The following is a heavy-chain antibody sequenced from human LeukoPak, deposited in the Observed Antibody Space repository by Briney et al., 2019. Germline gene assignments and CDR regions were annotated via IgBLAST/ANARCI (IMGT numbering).Heavy chain of an antibody. D-gene: IGHD6-6*01. CDR2: IYYSGST. CDR1: GGSISSYY. V-gene: IGHV4-59*01. CDR3: ARVQEQLVPFYGAFDI. Sequence: SETLSLTCTVSGGSISSYYWSWIRQPPGKGLEWIGYIYYSGSTNYNPSLKSRVTISVDTSKNQFSLKLSSVTAADTAVYYCARVQEQLVPFYGAFDIWGQGTMVTVSS. J-gene: IGHJ3*02.